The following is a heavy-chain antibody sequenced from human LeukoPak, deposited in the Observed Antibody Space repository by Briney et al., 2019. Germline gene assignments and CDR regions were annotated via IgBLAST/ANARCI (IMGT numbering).Heavy chain of an antibody. D-gene: IGHD5-24*01. V-gene: IGHV3-23*01. CDR2: VHGRT. CDR3: AKDQTGDGYNSI. J-gene: IGHJ4*02. CDR1: GFIFRNFA. Sequence: GGSLRLSCAASGFIFRNFAMSRVRQAPGKELEWVSTVHGRTYYAESVKGRFTISRDDSRSTLYLQMDNLRAEDTAVYYCAKDQTGDGYNSIWGQGTLVTVSS.